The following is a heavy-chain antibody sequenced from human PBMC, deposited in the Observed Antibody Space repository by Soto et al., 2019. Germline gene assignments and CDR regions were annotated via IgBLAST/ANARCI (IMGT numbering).Heavy chain of an antibody. CDR2: IIPILGIA. V-gene: IGHV1-69*08. Sequence: QVQLVQSGAEVQKPGSSVKASCKASGGTFRSYTISWLRQAPGQGLEWMGRIIPILGIANYAQKFQGRVTITADKSTSTAYMELSSLRSEDTAVYYCAREEYYFGAGAFFDYWGQGTLVTVSS. J-gene: IGHJ4*02. D-gene: IGHD3-10*01. CDR3: AREEYYFGAGAFFDY. CDR1: GGTFRSYT.